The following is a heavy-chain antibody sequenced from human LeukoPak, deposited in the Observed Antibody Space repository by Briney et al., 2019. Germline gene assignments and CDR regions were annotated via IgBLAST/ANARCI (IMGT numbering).Heavy chain of an antibody. CDR3: ARGTRGYSYGNYYYYMDV. D-gene: IGHD5-18*01. V-gene: IGHV4-34*01. CDR2: INHSGST. J-gene: IGHJ6*03. CDR1: GGSFSGYY. Sequence: SETLSLTCAVYGGSFSGYYWSWIRQPPGKGLEWIGEINHSGSTNYNLSLKSRVTISVDTSKNQFSLKLSSVTAADTAVYYCARGTRGYSYGNYYYYMDVWGKGTTVTVSS.